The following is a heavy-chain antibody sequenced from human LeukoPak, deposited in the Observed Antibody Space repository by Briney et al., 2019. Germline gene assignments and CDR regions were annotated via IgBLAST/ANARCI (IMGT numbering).Heavy chain of an antibody. D-gene: IGHD2-2*01. CDR2: ISAYNGNT. V-gene: IGHV1-18*01. CDR1: GYTFTSYG. J-gene: IGHJ5*02. CDR3: ARGWGRVPATNWFDP. Sequence: GASVKVSCKASGYTFTSYGISWVRQAPGQGLEWMGWISAYNGNTNYAQKLQGRVTMTRDTSISTAYMELSRLRSDDTAVYYCARGWGRVPATNWFDPWGQGTLVTVSS.